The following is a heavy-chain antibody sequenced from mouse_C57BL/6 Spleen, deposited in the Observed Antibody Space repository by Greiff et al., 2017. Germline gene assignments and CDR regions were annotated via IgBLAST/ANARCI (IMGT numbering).Heavy chain of an antibody. J-gene: IGHJ1*03. CDR3: AITGTGYFDV. CDR2: IYPRSGNT. D-gene: IGHD4-1*01. V-gene: IGHV1-81*01. Sequence: VKLMESGAELARPGASVKLSCKASGYTFTSYGISWVKQRTGQGLEWIGEIYPRSGNTYYNEKFKGKATLTADKSSSTAYMELRSLTSEDSAVYFCAITGTGYFDVWGTGTTVTVSS. CDR1: GYTFTSYG.